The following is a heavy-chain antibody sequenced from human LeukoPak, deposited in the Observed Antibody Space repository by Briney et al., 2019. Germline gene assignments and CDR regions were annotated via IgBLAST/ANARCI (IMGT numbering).Heavy chain of an antibody. CDR2: ISSNGGST. CDR3: ARGGGGSYYYDSSVFDY. Sequence: GGSLRLSCAASGFTFSSYAMHWVRQAPGKGLEYVSAISSNGGSTYYANSVKGRFTISRDNSKNTLYLQMGSLRAENMAVYYCARGGGGSYYYDSSVFDYWGQGTLVTVSS. D-gene: IGHD3-22*01. J-gene: IGHJ4*02. V-gene: IGHV3-64*01. CDR1: GFTFSSYA.